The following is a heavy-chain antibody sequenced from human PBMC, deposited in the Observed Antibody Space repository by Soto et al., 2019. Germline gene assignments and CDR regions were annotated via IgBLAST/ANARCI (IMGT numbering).Heavy chain of an antibody. V-gene: IGHV3-30*18. CDR3: AKDRGGKIKGWFDP. D-gene: IGHD2-15*01. CDR1: GFTFSSYG. CDR2: ISYDGSNK. Sequence: QVQLVESGGGVVQPGRSLRLSCAASGFTFSSYGMHWVRQAPGKGLEWVAVISYDGSNKYYADSVKGRFTISRDNSKNTLYLQMNNLRAEDTAVYYCAKDRGGKIKGWFDPWGQGTLVTVSS. J-gene: IGHJ5*02.